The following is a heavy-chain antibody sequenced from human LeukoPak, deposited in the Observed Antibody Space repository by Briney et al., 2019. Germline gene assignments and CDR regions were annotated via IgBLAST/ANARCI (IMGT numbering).Heavy chain of an antibody. J-gene: IGHJ4*02. CDR3: ARRSYCGGDCYDRGGSLFDY. V-gene: IGHV3-48*04. Sequence: PGGSLRLSCAASGFTFSSYRMNWVRQAPGKNLEWVSYISSSSSTIYYADSVKGRFTISRDNAKNSLYLQMNSLRAEDTALYYCARRSYCGGDCYDRGGSLFDYWGQGTLVTVSS. CDR1: GFTFSSYR. D-gene: IGHD2-21*02. CDR2: ISSSSSTI.